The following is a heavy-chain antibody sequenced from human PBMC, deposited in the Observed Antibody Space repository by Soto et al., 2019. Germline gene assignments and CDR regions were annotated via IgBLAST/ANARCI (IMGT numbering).Heavy chain of an antibody. CDR3: AKDAWYSSSWSEFYYGMDV. CDR1: GFTFSSYA. CDR2: ISGSGGST. J-gene: IGHJ6*02. Sequence: GGSLRLSCAASGFTFSSYAMSWVRQAPGKGLEWVSAISGSGGSTYYADSVKGRFTISRDNPKNTLYLQMNSLRAEDTAVYYCAKDAWYSSSWSEFYYGMDVWGQGTTVTVSS. V-gene: IGHV3-23*01. D-gene: IGHD6-13*01.